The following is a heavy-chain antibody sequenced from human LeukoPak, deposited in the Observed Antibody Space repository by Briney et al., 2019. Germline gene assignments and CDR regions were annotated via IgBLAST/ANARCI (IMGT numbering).Heavy chain of an antibody. D-gene: IGHD3-3*01. V-gene: IGHV3-9*03. CDR3: AKGYTFHGVAHDSGHFDY. Sequence: GGSLRLSCVTSGFTFGDYTMHWVRQVPGKGLEWLSGITWDGGNIAYADSVKGRFTISRDNAKSSLYLQMNSLRNEDMAFYFCAKGYTFHGVAHDSGHFDYWGQGTLVTVSS. CDR2: ITWDGGNI. CDR1: GFTFGDYT. J-gene: IGHJ4*02.